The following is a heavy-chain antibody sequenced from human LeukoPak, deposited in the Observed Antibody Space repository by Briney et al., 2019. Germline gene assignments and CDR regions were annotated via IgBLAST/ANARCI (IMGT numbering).Heavy chain of an antibody. CDR1: GFTFRTYW. CDR3: ARENWYLDN. Sequence: GGSLRLSCAASGFTFRTYWMHWVRQVPGKGLVWVSRMNTDGRNIGYADSVKGRFTISRDNAKNTLYLQMNSLRSEDTAVYYCARENWYLDNWGQGTLVTVSS. V-gene: IGHV3-74*01. D-gene: IGHD2-15*01. CDR2: MNTDGRNI. J-gene: IGHJ4*02.